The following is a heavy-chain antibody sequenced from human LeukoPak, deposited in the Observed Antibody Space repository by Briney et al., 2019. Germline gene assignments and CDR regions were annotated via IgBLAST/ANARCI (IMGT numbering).Heavy chain of an antibody. D-gene: IGHD5-18*01. Sequence: GESLKISCQGSGYSFTSYWIGWVRQMPGKGLEWMGIIYPGDFDTRYSPSFQGQVTISADKSISTAYLQWSSLKASDTAMYYCARHPRRGYSYGYDPYFDYWGQGTLVTVSS. CDR2: IYPGDFDT. CDR1: GYSFTSYW. V-gene: IGHV5-51*01. J-gene: IGHJ4*02. CDR3: ARHPRRGYSYGYDPYFDY.